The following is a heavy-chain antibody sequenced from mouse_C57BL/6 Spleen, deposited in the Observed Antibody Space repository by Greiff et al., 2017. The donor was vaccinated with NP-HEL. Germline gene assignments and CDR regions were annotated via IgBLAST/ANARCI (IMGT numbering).Heavy chain of an antibody. CDR3: AREDYGSSFRYFDV. D-gene: IGHD1-1*01. CDR1: GYTFTSYW. J-gene: IGHJ1*03. Sequence: QVQLQQPGAELVRPGSSVKLSCKASGYTFTSYWMDWVKQRPGQGLEWIGNIYPSDSETHYNQKFKDKATLTVDKSSSTAYMQLSSLTSEDSAVYYGAREDYGSSFRYFDVWGTGTTVTVSS. CDR2: IYPSDSET. V-gene: IGHV1-61*01.